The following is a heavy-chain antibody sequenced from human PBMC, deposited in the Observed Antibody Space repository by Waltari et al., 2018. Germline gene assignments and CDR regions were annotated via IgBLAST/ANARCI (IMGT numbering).Heavy chain of an antibody. D-gene: IGHD6-25*01. CDR2: IYHTGSS. V-gene: IGHV4-38-2*02. CDR3: AEEGNTTAGLFDS. J-gene: IGHJ4*02. Sequence: QVQLRESGPGLVRSSETLSLTCTVSGHSVNNDFYWAWIRQSPGGGLEWIASIYHTGSSHYNSSLNSRVSISTDMSTKQFFLTLTHLTAADTAVYYCAEEGNTTAGLFDSWSQGTLVTVSS. CDR1: GHSVNNDFY.